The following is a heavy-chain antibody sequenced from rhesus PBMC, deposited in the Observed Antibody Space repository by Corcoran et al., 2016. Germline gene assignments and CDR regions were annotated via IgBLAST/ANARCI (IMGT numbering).Heavy chain of an antibody. D-gene: IGHD1-26*01. CDR1: GGSISGYY. CDR3: ARALNWNYYRY. V-gene: IGHV4-73*01. CDR2: IDGKRTTT. Sequence: QVKLQQWGEGLVKPSETLSLTCAVYGGSISGYYWSWISQPPGKGLEWIGNIDGKRTTTNNNPSRKNRVNISKDTSKNLVSLKLSSVTAAGTAVYYCARALNWNYYRYWGQGVLVTVSS. J-gene: IGHJ4*01.